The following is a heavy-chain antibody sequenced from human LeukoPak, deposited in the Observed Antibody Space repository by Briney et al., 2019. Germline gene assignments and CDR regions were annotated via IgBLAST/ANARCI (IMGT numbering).Heavy chain of an antibody. V-gene: IGHV3-48*04. D-gene: IGHD3-22*01. J-gene: IGHJ1*01. CDR2: ISSSGSTI. Sequence: AGGSLRLSCAASGFTFSSYAMSWVRQAPGKGLEWVSYISSSGSTIYYADSVKGRFTISRDNAKNSLYLQMNSLRAEDTAVYYCAGSRTSGYYFGYFQHWGQGTLVTVSS. CDR1: GFTFSSYA. CDR3: AGSRTSGYYFGYFQH.